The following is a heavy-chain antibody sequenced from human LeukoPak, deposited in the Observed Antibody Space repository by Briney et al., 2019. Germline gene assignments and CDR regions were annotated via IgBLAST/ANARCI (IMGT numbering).Heavy chain of an antibody. J-gene: IGHJ4*02. CDR3: ARDVNSYYDSSGDTSDY. CDR1: GYTFTSYY. Sequence: ASVKVSCKASGYTFTSYYMHWVRQAPGQGLEWMGIINPSGGSTSYAQKFQGRVTMTRDMSTSTVYMELSSLRSEDTAVYYCARDVNSYYDSSGDTSDYWGQGTLVTVSS. D-gene: IGHD3-22*01. CDR2: INPSGGST. V-gene: IGHV1-46*01.